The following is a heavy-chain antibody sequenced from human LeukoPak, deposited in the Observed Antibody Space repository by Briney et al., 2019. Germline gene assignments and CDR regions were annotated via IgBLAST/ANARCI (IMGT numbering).Heavy chain of an antibody. CDR2: ISSSSSYI. Sequence: GGSLRLSCAASGFTFSSYSMNWVRQAPGKGLEWVSSISSSSSYIYYADSVKGRFTISRDNANNSLYLQMNSLRAEDTAVYYCARDVTTRGTGVGYWGQGTLVTVSS. J-gene: IGHJ4*02. CDR1: GFTFSSYS. D-gene: IGHD3/OR15-3a*01. CDR3: ARDVTTRGTGVGY. V-gene: IGHV3-21*01.